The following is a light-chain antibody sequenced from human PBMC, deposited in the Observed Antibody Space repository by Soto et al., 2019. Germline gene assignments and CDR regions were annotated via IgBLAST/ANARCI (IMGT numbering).Light chain of an antibody. CDR3: CSYAGSYSYV. CDR2: DVT. CDR1: SSDVGGYNY. V-gene: IGLV2-11*01. Sequence: QSVLTQPRSVSGSPGQSVAICLTGTSSDVGGYNYVSWYQQHPGKAPKLIIYDVTKRPSGVPDRFSGSSSGNTASLTISGLQAEDEADYFCCSYAGSYSYVFGTGTKVTVL. J-gene: IGLJ1*01.